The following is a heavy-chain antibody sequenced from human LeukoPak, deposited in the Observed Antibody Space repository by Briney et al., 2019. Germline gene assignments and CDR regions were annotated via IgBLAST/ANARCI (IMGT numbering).Heavy chain of an antibody. CDR2: VSGSGAHT. D-gene: IGHD3-22*01. J-gene: IGHJ5*02. Sequence: GGSLRLSCAASGFTFSSYAMTWVRQAPGKGLQWVSAVSGSGAHTYYADSVKGRFTISRGNSRDTLYLQMNSLRAEDTAVYYCARETNYYDSSGYYVGDWFDPWGQGTLVTVSS. V-gene: IGHV3-23*01. CDR3: ARETNYYDSSGYYVGDWFDP. CDR1: GFTFSSYA.